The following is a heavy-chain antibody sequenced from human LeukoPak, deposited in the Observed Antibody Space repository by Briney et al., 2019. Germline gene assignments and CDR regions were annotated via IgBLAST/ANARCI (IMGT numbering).Heavy chain of an antibody. J-gene: IGHJ4*02. CDR1: GYTFTSYY. D-gene: IGHD5-18*01. V-gene: IGHV1-46*01. CDR3: ARCHSSLHTAGDY. Sequence: ASVKVPCKASGYTFTSYYMHRVRQAPGQGLEWMGIINPSGGGTSYAQNFQGRVTMTRDTSTSTVYMELSSLKSEDTAVYYCARCHSSLHTAGDYWGQGTLVTVSS. CDR2: INPSGGGT.